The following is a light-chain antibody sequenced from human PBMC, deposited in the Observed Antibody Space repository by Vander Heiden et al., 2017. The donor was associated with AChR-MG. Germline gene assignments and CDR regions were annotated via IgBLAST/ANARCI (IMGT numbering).Light chain of an antibody. CDR2: QDS. CDR1: TLGNKY. CDR3: QAWDSRLGGDVV. V-gene: IGLV3-1*01. J-gene: IGLJ2*01. Sequence: SYALTQPPSMSVSPGQTASITCSGDTLGNKYAYWYQQKPGQSPLLVIYQDSLRPSGIPERFSGSNSENAATLTISGTQAMDEADYYCQAWDSRLGGDVVFGGGTKLTVL.